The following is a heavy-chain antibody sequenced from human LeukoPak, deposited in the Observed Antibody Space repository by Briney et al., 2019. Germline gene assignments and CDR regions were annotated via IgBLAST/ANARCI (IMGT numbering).Heavy chain of an antibody. CDR2: IYSGGST. V-gene: IGHV3-66*01. CDR3: ATEGNYYDSSGYLDY. J-gene: IGHJ4*02. D-gene: IGHD3-22*01. CDR1: GFTVSSNY. Sequence: PGGSLRLSCAASGFTVSSNYMSWVRQAPGKGLEWVSVIYSGGSTYYADSVKGRFTISRDNSKNTLYLQMNSLRAEDTAVYYRATEGNYYDSSGYLDYWGQGTLVTVSS.